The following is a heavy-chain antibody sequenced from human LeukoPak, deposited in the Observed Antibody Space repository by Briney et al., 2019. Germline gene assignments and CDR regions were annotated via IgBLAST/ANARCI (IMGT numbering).Heavy chain of an antibody. J-gene: IGHJ3*02. Sequence: GGSLRLSCAASGFTFSSYAMSWVRQAPGKGLEWVSAISGSGGSTYYADSVKGRFTISRDNSKNSLYLQMNSLRTEDTALYYCAKLALGESWDIVVVVAATPHAFDIWGQGTMVTVSS. D-gene: IGHD2-15*01. CDR3: AKLALGESWDIVVVVAATPHAFDI. V-gene: IGHV3-23*01. CDR2: ISGSGGST. CDR1: GFTFSSYA.